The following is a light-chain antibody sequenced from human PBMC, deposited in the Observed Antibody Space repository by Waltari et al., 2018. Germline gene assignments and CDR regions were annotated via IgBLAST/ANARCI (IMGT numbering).Light chain of an antibody. CDR2: RNI. Sequence: QSVLTQPPSASATPGQRVTISCSGSRANLGSNFLYWYQQFHQTAPKLLLVRNIERPSGVPERFSASKSGTSASLVISGVRSEDEAIYYCASWDDSHYVFGPGTTVTVL. CDR3: ASWDDSHYV. J-gene: IGLJ1*01. V-gene: IGLV1-47*01. CDR1: RANLGSNF.